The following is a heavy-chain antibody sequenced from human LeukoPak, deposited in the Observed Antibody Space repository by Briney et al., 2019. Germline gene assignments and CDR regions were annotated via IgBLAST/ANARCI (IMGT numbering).Heavy chain of an antibody. J-gene: IGHJ4*02. CDR3: ARLPSRYSSSWYPYYFDY. CDR2: IYYSGST. V-gene: IGHV4-59*08. CDR1: GGSISSYY. Sequence: PSETLSLTCTVSGGSISSYYWSWIRQPPGKGLEWIGYIYYSGSTNYNPSLKSRVTISVDTSKNQFSLKLSSVTAADTAVYYCARLPSRYSSSWYPYYFDYWGQGTLVTVSS. D-gene: IGHD6-13*01.